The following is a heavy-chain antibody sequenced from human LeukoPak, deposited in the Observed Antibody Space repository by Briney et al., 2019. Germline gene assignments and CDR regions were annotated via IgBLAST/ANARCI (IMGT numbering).Heavy chain of an antibody. CDR3: ARNNGMDV. CDR1: GFALSSHW. J-gene: IGHJ6*02. CDR2: VNRDGSET. Sequence: GGSLRLSCAASGFALSSHWMTWVRQVPGRGPEWVANVNRDGSETYYLDSVKGRFTISKDNTKDSLYLQMNSLRAEDTALYHCARNNGMDVWGQGTTVIVSS. V-gene: IGHV3-7*03.